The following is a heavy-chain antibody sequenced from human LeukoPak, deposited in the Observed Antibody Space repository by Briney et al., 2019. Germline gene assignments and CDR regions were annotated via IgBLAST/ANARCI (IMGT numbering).Heavy chain of an antibody. D-gene: IGHD3-22*01. V-gene: IGHV3-23*01. CDR2: IKDNGGST. J-gene: IGHJ3*02. CDR3: ARDRTYFYDSSGPYYDASDI. CDR1: GFTFSSYA. Sequence: GGSLRLSCATSGFTFSSYAMSWVRQAPGKGLEWVSAIKDNGGSTVYADSVKGRFTISRDNAKNSVHLQMNTLRAEDTAVYYCARDRTYFYDSSGPYYDASDIWGHGTMVTVSS.